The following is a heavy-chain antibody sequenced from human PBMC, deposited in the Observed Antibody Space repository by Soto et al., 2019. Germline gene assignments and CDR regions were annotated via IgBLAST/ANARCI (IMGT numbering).Heavy chain of an antibody. CDR3: AKRVRQWLVTSDFNY. CDR1: GFTFSDYA. CDR2: VSHDGRNT. V-gene: IGHV3-30*18. J-gene: IGHJ4*02. Sequence: VQLVESGGGVVQPGRSLRLSCAASGFTFSDYAMHWVRQAPGKGLEWVAVVSHDGRNTHYADSVKGRFTIPRDSSKNTVSLEMTSLRAEDTAAKYCAKRVRQWLVTSDFNYWGQGALVTVSS. D-gene: IGHD6-19*01.